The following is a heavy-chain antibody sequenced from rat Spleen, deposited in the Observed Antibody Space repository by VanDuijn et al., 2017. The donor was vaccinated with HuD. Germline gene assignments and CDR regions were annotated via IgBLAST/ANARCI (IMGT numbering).Heavy chain of an antibody. J-gene: IGHJ3*01. CDR2: IWNTGGT. CDR3: ARDENGYIYVWFAH. Sequence: QVQLKESGPGLVQPSQTLSLTCTVSGFSLTSYTVSWVRQPPGKGLEWMGVIWNTGGTRYNPALKSRLSISKDTSKSQVFLKMNSLQSEDTATYYCARDENGYIYVWFAHWGQGTLVTVSS. CDR1: GFSLTSYT. D-gene: IGHD1-4*01. V-gene: IGHV2-41*01.